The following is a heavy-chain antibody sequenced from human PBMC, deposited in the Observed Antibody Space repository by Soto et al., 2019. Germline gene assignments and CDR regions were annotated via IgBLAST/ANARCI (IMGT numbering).Heavy chain of an antibody. J-gene: IGHJ4*02. Sequence: SGPTLANPTQTLTLTCNFSGFSLSTSGMCVSWIRQPPGKALEWLALIDWDDDKYYSTSLKTRLTISKDTSKNQVVLTMTNMDPVDTATYYCARSYYYDSSGYYGRFDYWGQGTLVTVSS. V-gene: IGHV2-70*01. CDR3: ARSYYYDSSGYYGRFDY. D-gene: IGHD3-22*01. CDR1: GFSLSTSGMC. CDR2: IDWDDDK.